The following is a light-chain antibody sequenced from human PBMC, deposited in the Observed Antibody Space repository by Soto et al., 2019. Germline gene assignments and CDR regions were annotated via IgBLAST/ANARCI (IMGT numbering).Light chain of an antibody. CDR3: SSYAGDNNLV. V-gene: IGLV2-8*01. CDR2: EVI. J-gene: IGLJ2*01. CDR1: SGDVGDYNF. Sequence: QSALTQPPSASGSPGQSVTISCTGTSGDVGDYNFVSWYQQHPGKAPKLIIFEVIERPSGVPDRFSGSKSDNTASLTVSGLQTEDEADYYCSSYAGDNNLVFGGGTKLTVL.